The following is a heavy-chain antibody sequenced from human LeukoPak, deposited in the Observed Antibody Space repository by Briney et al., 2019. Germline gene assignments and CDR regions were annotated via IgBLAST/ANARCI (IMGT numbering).Heavy chain of an antibody. V-gene: IGHV3-23*01. CDR2: LGRSGEYK. Sequence: GGSLRLSCAASGLRFTDYPMSWVRQAPGKGLEWVAGLGRSGEYKYYADSVKGRFTISRDNSKDTVSLQMNSLRAEDSAIYFCVKDRPCETCMPMDAWGQGTTVTVSS. CDR3: VKDRPCETCMPMDA. D-gene: IGHD2-2*01. J-gene: IGHJ6*02. CDR1: GLRFTDYP.